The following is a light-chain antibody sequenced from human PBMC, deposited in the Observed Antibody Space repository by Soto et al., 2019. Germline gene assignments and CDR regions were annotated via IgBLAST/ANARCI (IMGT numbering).Light chain of an antibody. CDR2: GAS. Sequence: EIVLIQSPATLSLSPGERATLSCRASQSVSSNLAWYQQNPGQAPRLLIFGASNRATGIPARFSGSGSGTDFTLAISSLEPEDFAVYYCQQHSNWPLTFGGGTKVEIK. CDR1: QSVSSN. J-gene: IGKJ4*01. V-gene: IGKV3-11*01. CDR3: QQHSNWPLT.